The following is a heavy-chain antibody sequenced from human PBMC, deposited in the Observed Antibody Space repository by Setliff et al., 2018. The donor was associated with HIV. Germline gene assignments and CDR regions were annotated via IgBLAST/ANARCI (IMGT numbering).Heavy chain of an antibody. V-gene: IGHV1-18*01. CDR2: ISTYNGNT. J-gene: IGHJ3*02. D-gene: IGHD1-26*01. CDR3: ARGGVGLTGRAGSAGPRAFDI. Sequence: ASVKVSCKASGYNFTNYGINWVRQAPGQGLEWMGWISTYNGNTNYAQKFQGRVTMTPDTSTTTAYMELRSLRSDDTAVYYCARGGVGLTGRAGSAGPRAFDIWGQGTMVTVSS. CDR1: GYNFTNYG.